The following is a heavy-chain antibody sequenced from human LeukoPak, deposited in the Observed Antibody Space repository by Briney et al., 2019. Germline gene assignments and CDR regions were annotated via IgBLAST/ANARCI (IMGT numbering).Heavy chain of an antibody. CDR2: IYSGGST. V-gene: IGHV3-66*01. CDR3: AREKWYYFDY. J-gene: IGHJ4*02. D-gene: IGHD2-8*01. Sequence: GGSLRLSCAASGFSVSSNYMDWVRQAPGKGLEWVSVIYSGGSTFYADSVKGRFTISRDNSKNTLYLQMDSLRAEDTAVYYCAREKWYYFDYWGQGTLVTVSS. CDR1: GFSVSSNY.